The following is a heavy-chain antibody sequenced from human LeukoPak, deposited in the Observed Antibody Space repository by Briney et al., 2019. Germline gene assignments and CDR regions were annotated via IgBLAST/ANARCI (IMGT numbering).Heavy chain of an antibody. CDR3: VRDATVGAAYFDF. Sequence: GGCLRLSCAASRFFFSSTGMHWVRQAPGKGLEWVAYILYDRRDKFYADSVKGRFTISRDNSKNTLSLQMTTLRPDDTAVYNCVRDATVGAAYFDFWGQGALVAVS. CDR2: ILYDRRDK. J-gene: IGHJ4*02. V-gene: IGHV3-30*02. D-gene: IGHD6-13*01. CDR1: RFFFSSTG.